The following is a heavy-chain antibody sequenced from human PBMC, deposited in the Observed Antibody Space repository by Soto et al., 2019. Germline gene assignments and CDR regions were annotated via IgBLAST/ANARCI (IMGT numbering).Heavy chain of an antibody. V-gene: IGHV3-48*03. D-gene: IGHD3-3*01. J-gene: IGHJ6*02. CDR2: ISDSGGTV. Sequence: GGSLRLSCAASGFTFSSYEMNWVRQAPGQGLEWVSYISDSGGTVYYADSVKGRFTVSRDSAQNSVYLQMNSLRTEDTAVYYCARDLLHYDFWSGYSAYFYYGMDVWGPGPTVTVSS. CDR3: ARDLLHYDFWSGYSAYFYYGMDV. CDR1: GFTFSSYE.